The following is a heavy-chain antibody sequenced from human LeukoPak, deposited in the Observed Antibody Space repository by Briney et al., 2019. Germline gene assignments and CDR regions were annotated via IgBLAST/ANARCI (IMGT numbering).Heavy chain of an antibody. CDR1: GYTFTSYA. J-gene: IGHJ3*02. Sequence: GSVKVSCKASGYTFTSYAMHWVRQAPGQRLEWMGWINAGNGNTKYSQKFQGRVTITRDTSASTAYMELSSLRSEDTAVYYCARVKVLLWFGELFDDAFDIWGQGTMVTVSS. V-gene: IGHV1-3*01. CDR3: ARVKVLLWFGELFDDAFDI. CDR2: INAGNGNT. D-gene: IGHD3-10*01.